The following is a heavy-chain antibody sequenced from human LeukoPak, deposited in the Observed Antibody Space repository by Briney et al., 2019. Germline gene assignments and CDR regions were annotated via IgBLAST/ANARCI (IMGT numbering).Heavy chain of an antibody. CDR3: ARDRGSGFPNFDL. CDR1: GFTFSSYW. CDR2: IKQDGSEK. D-gene: IGHD6-19*01. Sequence: GSLRLSCAASGFTFSSYWMSWVRQAPGKGLEWVANIKQDGSEKYYVDSVKGRFTISRDNAKNSLYLQMNSLRAEDTAVYYCARDRGSGFPNFDLWGRGTLVTVSS. V-gene: IGHV3-7*01. J-gene: IGHJ2*01.